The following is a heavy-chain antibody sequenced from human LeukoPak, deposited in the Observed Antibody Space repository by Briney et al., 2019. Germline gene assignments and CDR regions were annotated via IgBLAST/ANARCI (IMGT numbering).Heavy chain of an antibody. D-gene: IGHD3-3*01. J-gene: IGHJ4*02. CDR2: INPSGGST. Sequence: ASVKVSCKASGYTFITYYMHWVRQAPGQGPEWMGIINPSGGSTSYAWKFQGRVTMTRDTSTSKVYMELSSLRFEDTAVYYCARGGPNDFWSGYELDYWGQGTLVTVSS. CDR3: ARGGPNDFWSGYELDY. V-gene: IGHV1-46*01. CDR1: GYTFITYY.